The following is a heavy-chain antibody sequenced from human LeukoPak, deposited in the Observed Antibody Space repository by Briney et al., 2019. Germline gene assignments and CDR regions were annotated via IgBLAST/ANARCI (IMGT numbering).Heavy chain of an antibody. D-gene: IGHD1-26*01. CDR2: ISAYNGNT. CDR1: GYTFTSYG. CDR3: ARIDYGSYFFDY. V-gene: IGHV1-18*01. J-gene: IGHJ4*02. Sequence: ASVKVSCKASGYTFTSYGISWLRQAAGQGLEGMGWISAYNGNTNYAQKLQGRVTMTTDTSTSTAYRELRSLRSDDTAVYYCARIDYGSYFFDYWGQGTLVTVSS.